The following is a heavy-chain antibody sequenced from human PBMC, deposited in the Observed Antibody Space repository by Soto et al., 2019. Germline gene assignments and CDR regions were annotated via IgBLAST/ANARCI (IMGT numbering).Heavy chain of an antibody. V-gene: IGHV4-39*07. Sequence: ETLSLTCTVSGGSISSSDYYWGWIRQPPGKGLEWIGNIYYSGSASYNPSLKSRVTISVDASKNQFSLELSSVTAADTAVYYCARDGKVSGSATHWFDPWGQGTLVTVSS. D-gene: IGHD1-26*01. J-gene: IGHJ5*02. CDR1: GGSISSSDYY. CDR2: IYYSGSA. CDR3: ARDGKVSGSATHWFDP.